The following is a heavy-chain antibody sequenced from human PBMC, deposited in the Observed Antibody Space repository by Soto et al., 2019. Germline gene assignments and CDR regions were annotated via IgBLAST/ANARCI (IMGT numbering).Heavy chain of an antibody. J-gene: IGHJ4*02. CDR1: GGTFSSYT. D-gene: IGHD5-12*01. V-gene: IGHV1-69*08. CDR3: ARDPSAYDFPAY. Sequence: QVQLVQSGAEVKKPGSSVQVSCKASGGTFSSYTISWVRQAPGQGLEWMGRIIPILGIANYAQKFQGRVTINADKATSTAYMALSSLRSEDTAVYYCARDPSAYDFPAYWGQGTLVTVSS. CDR2: IIPILGIA.